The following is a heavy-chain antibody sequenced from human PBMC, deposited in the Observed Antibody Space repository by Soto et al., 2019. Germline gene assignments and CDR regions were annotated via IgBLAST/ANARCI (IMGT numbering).Heavy chain of an antibody. CDR2: IFYTGTT. CDR3: ARLVVVAPVANV. CDR1: GGSIAYNSYY. D-gene: IGHD2-21*01. J-gene: IGHJ4*02. V-gene: IGHV4-39*02. Sequence: QLQESGPGLVKPSETLSLTCSVSGGSIAYNSYYWGWIRQPPGTGLEWVGGIFYTGTTYYSPSLKDRVSISVDTSKNSFSLNLTSVTAADTAVYFCARLVVVAPVANVWGQGALVTVSS.